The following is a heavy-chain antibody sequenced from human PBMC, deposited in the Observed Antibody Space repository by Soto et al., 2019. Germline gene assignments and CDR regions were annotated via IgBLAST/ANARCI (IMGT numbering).Heavy chain of an antibody. D-gene: IGHD3-10*01. CDR1: GGSISSYY. V-gene: IGHV4-59*01. Sequence: QVQLQESGPGLVKPSETLSLTCTVSGGSISSYYWSWIRQPPGKGLEWIGYIYYSGSTNNNTSLKSRATISVDTSKNQSSLKLSSVTAADTAVYYCARRYGSAFDIWGQGTMVTVSS. CDR3: ARRYGSAFDI. J-gene: IGHJ3*02. CDR2: IYYSGST.